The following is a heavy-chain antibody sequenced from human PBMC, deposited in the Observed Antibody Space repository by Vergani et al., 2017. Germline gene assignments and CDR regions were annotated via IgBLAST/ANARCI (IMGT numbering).Heavy chain of an antibody. CDR3: ARVVTIFGVVYFDY. CDR2: IYYSGST. D-gene: IGHD3-3*01. CDR1: GGSISSSSYY. Sequence: QLQLQESGPGLVKPSETLSLTCTVSGGSISSSSYYWGWIRQPPGKGLEWIGSIYYSGSTYYNPSLKSRVTISVDTSKNQFSLKLSSVTAADTAVYYCARVVTIFGVVYFDYWGQGTLVTVSS. V-gene: IGHV4-39*07. J-gene: IGHJ4*02.